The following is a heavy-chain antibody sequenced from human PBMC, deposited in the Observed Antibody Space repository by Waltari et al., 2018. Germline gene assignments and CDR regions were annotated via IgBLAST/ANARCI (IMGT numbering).Heavy chain of an antibody. CDR1: GGSFSGYY. D-gene: IGHD6-6*01. Sequence: QVQLQQWGAGLLKPSETLSLTCAVYGGSFSGYYWSWIRQPPGKGLGWIGEINHRGRTNYNPSLKSRFTISVDTSKNQFSLKLSSVTAADTAVYYCARASSSSRFDPWGQGTLVTVSS. CDR3: ARASSSSRFDP. V-gene: IGHV4-34*01. CDR2: INHRGRT. J-gene: IGHJ5*02.